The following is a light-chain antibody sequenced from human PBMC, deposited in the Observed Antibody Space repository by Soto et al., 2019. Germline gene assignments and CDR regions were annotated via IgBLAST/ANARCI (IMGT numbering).Light chain of an antibody. CDR2: DAS. CDR3: QQFSSYPLT. V-gene: IGKV3-20*01. Sequence: EFVLTQSPGTLSLSPGERATLSCRARQTVRNNYLAWYQQKPGQAPRLLIYDASSRATGIPDRSSGGGSGTDFTLTISRLEPEDFAVYYCQQFSSYPLTFGGGTKVDIK. CDR1: QTVRNNY. J-gene: IGKJ4*01.